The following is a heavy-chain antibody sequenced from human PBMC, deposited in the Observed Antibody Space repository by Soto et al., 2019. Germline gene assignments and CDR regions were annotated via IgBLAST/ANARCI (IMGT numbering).Heavy chain of an antibody. Sequence: PSETLSLTCTVSGGSISSSSYYWGWIRQPPGKGLEWIGSIYYSGSTYYNPSLKSRVTISVDRSKNQFSLKLSSVTAADTAVYYCARVHTMVRGATAFDYWGPGTLVTVS. V-gene: IGHV4-39*07. J-gene: IGHJ4*02. D-gene: IGHD3-10*01. CDR1: GGSISSSSYY. CDR2: IYYSGST. CDR3: ARVHTMVRGATAFDY.